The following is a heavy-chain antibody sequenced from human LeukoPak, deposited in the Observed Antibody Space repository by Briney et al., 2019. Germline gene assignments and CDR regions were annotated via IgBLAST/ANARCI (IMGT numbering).Heavy chain of an antibody. V-gene: IGHV1-18*01. CDR3: ARDLRRAGSSSFAGY. D-gene: IGHD6-6*01. CDR2: ISAYNGNT. J-gene: IGHJ4*02. CDR1: GYTFTSYG. Sequence: GASVKVSRKASGYTFTSYGISWVRQAPGQGLEWMGWISAYNGNTNYAQKLQGRVTMTTDTSTSTAYMELRSLRSDDTAVYYCARDLRRAGSSSFAGYWGQGTLVTVSS.